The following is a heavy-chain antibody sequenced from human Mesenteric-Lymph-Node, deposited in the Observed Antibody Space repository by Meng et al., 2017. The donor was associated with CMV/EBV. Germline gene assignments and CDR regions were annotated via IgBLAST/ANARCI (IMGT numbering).Heavy chain of an antibody. Sequence: GESLKISCTVSGFTFSNVWMSWVRQAPGKGLEWVGRIKSKNDGGTTDYAAPVKGRFTISTDDSKNTLYLQMNSLKTEDTAVYYCTTVLRFLEWFLIFDYWGQGTLVTVSS. CDR2: IKSKNDGGTT. CDR3: TTVLRFLEWFLIFDY. V-gene: IGHV3-15*01. D-gene: IGHD3-3*01. J-gene: IGHJ4*02. CDR1: GFTFSNVW.